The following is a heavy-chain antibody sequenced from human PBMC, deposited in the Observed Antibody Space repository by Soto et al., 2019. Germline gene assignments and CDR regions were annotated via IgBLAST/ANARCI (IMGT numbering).Heavy chain of an antibody. V-gene: IGHV3-13*01. CDR1: GFTFSSYD. CDR2: IGTAGDT. D-gene: IGHD3-22*01. Sequence: GGSLRLSCAASGFTFSSYDMHWVRQATGKGLEWVSAIGTAGDTYYPGSVKGRFTISRENAKNSLYLQMNSLRAEDTAVYYCARVAYYSSGYSPLFDYWGQGTLVTVSS. J-gene: IGHJ4*02. CDR3: ARVAYYSSGYSPLFDY.